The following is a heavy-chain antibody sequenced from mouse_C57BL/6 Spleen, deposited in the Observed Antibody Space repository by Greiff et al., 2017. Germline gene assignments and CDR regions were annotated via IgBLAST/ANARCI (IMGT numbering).Heavy chain of an antibody. V-gene: IGHV1-82*01. CDR3: ARESYFDY. CDR1: GYAFSRSW. CDR2: IYPGDGDT. J-gene: IGHJ2*01. Sequence: QVQLQQSGPELVKPGASVKISCKASGYAFSRSWMNWVKQRPGQGLEWIGRIYPGDGDTNYNGKFKGNATLTADKSSSTSYMQLSSLTADYSAVYFGARESYFDYGGQGTTLTVSS.